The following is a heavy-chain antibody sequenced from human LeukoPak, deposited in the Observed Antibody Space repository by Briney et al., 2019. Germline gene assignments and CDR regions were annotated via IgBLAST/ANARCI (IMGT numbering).Heavy chain of an antibody. J-gene: IGHJ5*02. CDR1: GYTFTGYY. V-gene: IGHV1-2*02. D-gene: IGHD2-21*01. CDR2: INPNSGGT. Sequence: WASVKVSCKASGYTFTGYYMHWVRQAPGQGLEWMGWINPNSGGTNYAQKFKGRVTMTRDTSISTANMDLSRLRSDDTAVYYCARGEKFVASDVYWFDPWGQGTLVTVSS. CDR3: ARGEKFVASDVYWFDP.